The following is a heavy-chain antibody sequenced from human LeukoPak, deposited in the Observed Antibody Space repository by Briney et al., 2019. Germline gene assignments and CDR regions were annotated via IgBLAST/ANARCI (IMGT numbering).Heavy chain of an antibody. J-gene: IGHJ4*02. Sequence: SETLSLTCAVSGGSISSYYWSWIRQPPGKGLEWIGYIYYSGSTNYNPSLKSRVTISVDTSKNQFSLKLSSVTAADTAVYYCARGPYSYGPGFDYWGPGTLVTVSS. D-gene: IGHD5-18*01. V-gene: IGHV4-59*01. CDR1: GGSISSYY. CDR3: ARGPYSYGPGFDY. CDR2: IYYSGST.